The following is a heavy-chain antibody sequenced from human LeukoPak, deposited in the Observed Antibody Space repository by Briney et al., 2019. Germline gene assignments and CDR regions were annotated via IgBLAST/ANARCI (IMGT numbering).Heavy chain of an antibody. CDR1: KFTFISYW. J-gene: IGHJ4*02. Sequence: GGSLGLSCAASKFTFISYWMSWVRQAPGKGLEWVAYMNQLGNEKNYLDSVKGRFTISIDNAKNSLYLQMNSLRAEDTAVCYCARGTYYYEFWGQGTLVTVSS. CDR2: MNQLGNEK. V-gene: IGHV3-7*04. D-gene: IGHD3-16*01. CDR3: ARGTYYYEF.